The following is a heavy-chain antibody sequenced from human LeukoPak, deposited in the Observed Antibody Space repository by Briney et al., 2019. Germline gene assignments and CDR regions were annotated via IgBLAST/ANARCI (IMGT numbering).Heavy chain of an antibody. J-gene: IGHJ4*02. Sequence: GGSLRLSCAASRFTFSMYCMNWVRQAPEKGLGWVSRINSDGISTYYADSVKGRFTISRDNAKNTLYLLITSLRAEDTAVYYCARDGNYYDSSGPADYWGQGTLVTVSS. D-gene: IGHD3-22*01. V-gene: IGHV3-74*01. CDR2: INSDGIST. CDR3: ARDGNYYDSSGPADY. CDR1: RFTFSMYC.